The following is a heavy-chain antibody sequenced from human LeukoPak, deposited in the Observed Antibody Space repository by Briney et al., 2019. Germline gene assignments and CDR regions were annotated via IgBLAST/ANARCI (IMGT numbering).Heavy chain of an antibody. CDR2: MNPNSGNT. CDR1: GYTFTSYG. V-gene: IGHV1-8*02. Sequence: AASVKVSCKASGYTFTSYGISWVRQAPGQGLEWMGWMNPNSGNTGYAQKFQGRVTMTRNTSISTAYMELSSLRSEDTAVYYCARVGGSGSYRFDYWGQGTLVTVSS. D-gene: IGHD3-10*01. CDR3: ARVGGSGSYRFDY. J-gene: IGHJ4*02.